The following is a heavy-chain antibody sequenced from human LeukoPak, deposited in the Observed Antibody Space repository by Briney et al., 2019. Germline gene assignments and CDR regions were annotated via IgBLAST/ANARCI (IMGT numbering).Heavy chain of an antibody. Sequence: ASVKVSCEASGYTFTSYGISWVRQAPGQGLEWMGWISAYNGNTNYAQKLQGRVTMITDTSTSTAYMELRSLRSDDTAVYYCARDSSGWYDDYWGQGTLVTVSS. CDR2: ISAYNGNT. J-gene: IGHJ4*02. D-gene: IGHD6-19*01. CDR1: GYTFTSYG. CDR3: ARDSSGWYDDY. V-gene: IGHV1-18*01.